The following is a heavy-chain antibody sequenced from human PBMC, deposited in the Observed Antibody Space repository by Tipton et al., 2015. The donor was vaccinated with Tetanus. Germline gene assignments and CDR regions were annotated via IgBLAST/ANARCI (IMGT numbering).Heavy chain of an antibody. CDR1: GFSFSSYG. CDR2: ITNDGKFQ. V-gene: IGHV3-30*18. CDR3: AKDPASRGWFDP. Sequence: SLRLSCAASGFSFSSYGMHWVRQAPSKGLDWVAYITNDGKFQYYADSVKGRFTISRDNSKNTVYLQMNSLRDEDTAVYYCAKDPASRGWFDPWGQGTLVSVSS. J-gene: IGHJ5*02.